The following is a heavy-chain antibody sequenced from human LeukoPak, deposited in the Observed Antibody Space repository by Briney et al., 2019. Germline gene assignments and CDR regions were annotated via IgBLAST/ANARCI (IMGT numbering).Heavy chain of an antibody. D-gene: IGHD5-24*01. CDR1: GYTFTSYD. CDR3: ARAMAPRPYYYYGMDV. Sequence: ASVKGSWKASGYTFTSYDINWVRQATGQGLEWMGWMNPNSGNTGYAQKFQGRVTMTRNTSISTAYMELSSLRSEDTAVYYCARAMAPRPYYYYGMDVWGQGTTVTVSS. V-gene: IGHV1-8*01. CDR2: MNPNSGNT. J-gene: IGHJ6*02.